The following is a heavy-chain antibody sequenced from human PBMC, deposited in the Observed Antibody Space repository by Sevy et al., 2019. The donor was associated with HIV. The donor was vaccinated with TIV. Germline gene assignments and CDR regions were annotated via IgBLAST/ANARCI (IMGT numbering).Heavy chain of an antibody. CDR1: GGSISSTSYY. J-gene: IGHJ5*02. CDR3: ARQSWYTSGWFWFDP. V-gene: IGHV4-39*01. Sequence: SETLSLTCSVSGGSISSTSYYWGWIRQPPGKGLEWIGTIYYTGNTYYNPSLKSRVTISVDTSKNRFSLKLSSVTAADTAAYYCARQSWYTSGWFWFDPWGQGTLVTVSS. D-gene: IGHD6-19*01. CDR2: IYYTGNT.